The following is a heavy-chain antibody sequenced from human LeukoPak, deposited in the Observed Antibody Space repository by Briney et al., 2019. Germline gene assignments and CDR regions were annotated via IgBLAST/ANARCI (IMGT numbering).Heavy chain of an antibody. V-gene: IGHV3-33*01. CDR3: ARVRTDAFDI. J-gene: IGHJ3*02. CDR2: IWYDGSHE. Sequence: GGSLRLSCAASGFTFSRSGMHWVRQAPGKGLEWVSVIWYDGSHEDYADSVKGRFTISRDNSKNTLFMQMNSLRAEDTAVYYCARVRTDAFDIWGQGTMVTVSS. D-gene: IGHD1-1*01. CDR1: GFTFSRSG.